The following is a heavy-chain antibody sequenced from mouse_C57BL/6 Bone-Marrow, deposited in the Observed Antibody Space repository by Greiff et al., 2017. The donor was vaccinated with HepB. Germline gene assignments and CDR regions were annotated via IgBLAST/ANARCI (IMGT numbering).Heavy chain of an antibody. CDR3: ARWGYGCAVDSAMDY. CDR2: ILPGSGST. J-gene: IGHJ4*01. CDR1: GYTFTGYW. V-gene: IGHV1-9*01. Sequence: QVQLQQSGAELMKPGASVKLSCKATGYTFTGYWIEWVKQRPGHGLEWIGEILPGSGSTNYNEKFKGKATFTADTSSNTAYMQLSSLTTEDSAISYGARWGYGCAVDSAMDYWGQGTPVTVSS. D-gene: IGHD2-2*01.